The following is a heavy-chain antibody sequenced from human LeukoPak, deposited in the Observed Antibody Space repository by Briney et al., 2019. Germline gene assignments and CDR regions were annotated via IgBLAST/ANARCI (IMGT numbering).Heavy chain of an antibody. CDR2: IRSKAYGGTT. V-gene: IGHV3-49*03. Sequence: GGSLRLSCTASGFTFGDYAMSWFRQAPGKGLEWVGFIRSKAYGGTTEYAASVKGRFTISRDDSKSIAYLQMNSLKTEDTAVYYCTRDQGPTGMDVWGQGTTVTVSS. CDR1: GFTFGDYA. CDR3: TRDQGPTGMDV. J-gene: IGHJ6*02.